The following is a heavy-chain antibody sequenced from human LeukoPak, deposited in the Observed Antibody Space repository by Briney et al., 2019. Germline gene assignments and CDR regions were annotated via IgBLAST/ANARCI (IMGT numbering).Heavy chain of an antibody. CDR2: INHSGSA. D-gene: IGHD3-3*01. V-gene: IGHV4-34*01. CDR1: GGSLSGSY. CDR3: ARARRDSGYYKVDY. J-gene: IGHJ4*02. Sequence: SETLSLTCAVYGGSLSGSYWSWIRQPPGKGLEWIGEINHSGSANYDPSLKSRVTLSIDKSKNQSSLNLNSVTAADTAVYYCARARRDSGYYKVDYWGQGTLVTVSS.